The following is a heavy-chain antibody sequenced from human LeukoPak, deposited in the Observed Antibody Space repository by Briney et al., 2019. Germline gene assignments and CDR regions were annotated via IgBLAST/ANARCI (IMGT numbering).Heavy chain of an antibody. J-gene: IGHJ2*01. CDR1: GFTFSTYW. CDR3: ARTEWSNWYFDL. V-gene: IGHV3-7*03. CDR2: IKQDGSEK. Sequence: GGSLRLSCAASGFTFSTYWMNWVRQAPGKGLEWVANIKQDGSEKYYVDSVKGRFTLSRDSAKNSLYLQMNSLRAEDTAVYYCARTEWSNWYFDLWGRGTLVTVSS. D-gene: IGHD3-3*01.